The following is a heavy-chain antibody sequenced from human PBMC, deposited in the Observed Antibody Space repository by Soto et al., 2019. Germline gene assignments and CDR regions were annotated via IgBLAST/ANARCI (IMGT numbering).Heavy chain of an antibody. D-gene: IGHD3-3*01. J-gene: IGHJ6*02. CDR1: GYTFTGYY. Sequence: ASVKVSCKASGYTFTGYYMHWVRQAPGQGLEWMGWINPNSGGTNYAQKFQGRVTMTRDTSISTAHMELSRLRSDDTAVYYCARVRQLKAFGEDYYGMDVWGQGTTVTVSS. V-gene: IGHV1-2*02. CDR2: INPNSGGT. CDR3: ARVRQLKAFGEDYYGMDV.